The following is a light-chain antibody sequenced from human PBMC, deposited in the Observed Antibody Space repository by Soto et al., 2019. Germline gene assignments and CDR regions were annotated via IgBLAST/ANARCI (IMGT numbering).Light chain of an antibody. V-gene: IGLV2-11*01. CDR1: SSDVGGYNY. CDR3: CSYAGNSYV. CDR2: DVS. J-gene: IGLJ1*01. Sequence: SALTQPRSVSGSPGQSVTISCTGTSSDVGGYNYVSWYQQHPGKAPKLMIYDVSKRPSGVPDRFSGSKSGNTASLTISGLQAEDETDYYCCSYAGNSYVFGTGTKLTVL.